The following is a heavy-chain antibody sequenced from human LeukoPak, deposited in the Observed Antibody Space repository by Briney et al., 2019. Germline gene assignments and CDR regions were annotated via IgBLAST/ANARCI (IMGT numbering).Heavy chain of an antibody. V-gene: IGHV3-48*03. Sequence: QPGGSLRLSCAASGFTFSSYEMNWVRQAPGKGLEWVATMTRSSAIFYADSVKGRFTISRDNARNSVYLQMNSLRDDDTAVYSCARAQTMFWEFDGFDIWGRGTKVTVSS. CDR3: ARAQTMFWEFDGFDI. CDR2: MTRSSAI. CDR1: GFTFSSYE. D-gene: IGHD3-10*02. J-gene: IGHJ3*02.